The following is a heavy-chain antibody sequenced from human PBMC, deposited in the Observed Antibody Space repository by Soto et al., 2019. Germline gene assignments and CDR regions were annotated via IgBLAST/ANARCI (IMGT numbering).Heavy chain of an antibody. CDR3: ARDLPNQWLAPLNFDY. Sequence: GGSLRLSCAASGFTFSSYGMNWVRQAPGKGLEWVSSISSSSSYIYYADSVKGRFTISRDNAKNSLYLQMNSLRAEDTAVYYCARDLPNQWLAPLNFDYWGQGTLVTVSS. J-gene: IGHJ4*02. D-gene: IGHD6-19*01. V-gene: IGHV3-21*01. CDR1: GFTFSSYG. CDR2: ISSSSSYI.